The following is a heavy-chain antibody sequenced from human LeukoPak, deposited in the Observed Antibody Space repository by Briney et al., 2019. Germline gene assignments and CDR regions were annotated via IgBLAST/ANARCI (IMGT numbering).Heavy chain of an antibody. Sequence: SVKVSCKASGGTFSNYAISWVRQAPRQGLEWMGRIIPILGITNYAQKFQGRVTITADKSTSTAYMELNSLRSEDTAIYYCARSGGSGDNNWFDPWGQGTLVTVSS. CDR3: ARSGGSGDNNWFDP. V-gene: IGHV1-69*04. D-gene: IGHD3-10*01. CDR1: GGTFSNYA. J-gene: IGHJ5*02. CDR2: IIPILGIT.